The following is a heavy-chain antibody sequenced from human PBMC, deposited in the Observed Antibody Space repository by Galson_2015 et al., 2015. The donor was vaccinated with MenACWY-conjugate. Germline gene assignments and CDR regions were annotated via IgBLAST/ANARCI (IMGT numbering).Heavy chain of an antibody. Sequence: QSGAEVKKPGESLRISCKGSGYSFTSYWISWVRQMPGKGLEWMGRIDPSDSYTNYSPSFQGHVTISADKSISTAYLQWSSLKASDTAMYYCAAKTGGGDYFLVAFDIWGQGTMVTVSS. V-gene: IGHV5-10-1*01. CDR1: GYSFTSYW. CDR3: AAKTGGGDYFLVAFDI. D-gene: IGHD2-21*01. J-gene: IGHJ3*02. CDR2: IDPSDSYT.